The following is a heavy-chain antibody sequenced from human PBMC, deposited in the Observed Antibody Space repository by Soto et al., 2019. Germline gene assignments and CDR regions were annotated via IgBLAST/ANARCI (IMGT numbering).Heavy chain of an antibody. CDR1: GFSLSTREVG. CDR3: AHTGIYTSSSRQWFDP. V-gene: IGHV2-5*01. CDR2: IYWNDDK. D-gene: IGHD6-6*01. Sequence: SGPTLVNPTHTLTLTCTFSGFSLSTREVGVGWIRQPPGKALDWLALIYWNDDKTYSPSLTTRLSITKDTSNNQVVLTMTNMDPLHTSEYYCAHTGIYTSSSRQWFDPWGQRTLVTVSS. J-gene: IGHJ5*02.